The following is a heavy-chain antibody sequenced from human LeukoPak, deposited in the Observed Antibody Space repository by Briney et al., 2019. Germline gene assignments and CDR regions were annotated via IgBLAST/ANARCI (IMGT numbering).Heavy chain of an antibody. Sequence: GGSLRLSCAASGFTFSSYTMNWVRQAPGKGLEWVSSITSSSGFISYADSVKGRFTISRDNAKNSLYLQMNSLTAEDTAVYYCARDGNYVSGRVGAFDIWGQGTMVSVSS. J-gene: IGHJ3*02. V-gene: IGHV3-21*01. CDR2: ITSSSGFI. CDR1: GFTFSSYT. CDR3: ARDGNYVSGRVGAFDI. D-gene: IGHD3-10*01.